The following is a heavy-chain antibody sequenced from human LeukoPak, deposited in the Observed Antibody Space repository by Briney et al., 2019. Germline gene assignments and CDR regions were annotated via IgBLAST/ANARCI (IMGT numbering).Heavy chain of an antibody. J-gene: IGHJ4*02. CDR1: GFTFGSYG. CDR3: ARGGDILTGYPTTPEGPFEQ. Sequence: PGGSLRLSCAASGFTFGSYGMHWVRQAPGKGLEWVAVIWYDGSNKYYADSVKGRFTISRDNSKNTLYLQMNSLRAEDTAGYYCARGGDILTGYPTTPEGPFEQWGQGT. D-gene: IGHD3-9*01. CDR2: IWYDGSNK. V-gene: IGHV3-33*01.